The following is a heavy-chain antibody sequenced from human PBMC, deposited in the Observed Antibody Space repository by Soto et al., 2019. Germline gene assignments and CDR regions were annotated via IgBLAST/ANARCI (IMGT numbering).Heavy chain of an antibody. J-gene: IGHJ4*02. CDR2: INPDSGAT. Sequence: HEHLVQSGAEVKRPGASLKVSCKASGYSFTGYYIHWVRQAPGQGLEWMGWINPDSGATNYAQNFQGRVPLTSDTSISTASMDLTSLTSDDTAVYYCARGDYGTGGYPFPCFDYWGQGTLVIVSS. D-gene: IGHD2-8*02. CDR1: GYSFTGYY. CDR3: ARGDYGTGGYPFPCFDY. V-gene: IGHV1-2*02.